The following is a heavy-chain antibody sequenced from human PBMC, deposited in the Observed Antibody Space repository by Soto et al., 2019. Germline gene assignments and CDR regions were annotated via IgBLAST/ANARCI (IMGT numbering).Heavy chain of an antibody. Sequence: EVQLVESGGGLVKPGGSLRLSCAASGFTFSSYSMNWVRQAPGKGLEWVSSISSSSSYIYYADSVKGRFTISRDNAKNSLYLQMNSLRAEDTXVXXXXXXFTAMVTLHAFDIWGQGTMXXVSS. CDR3: XXXFTAMVTLHAFDI. D-gene: IGHD5-18*01. CDR2: ISSSSSYI. CDR1: GFTFSSYS. V-gene: IGHV3-21*01. J-gene: IGHJ3*02.